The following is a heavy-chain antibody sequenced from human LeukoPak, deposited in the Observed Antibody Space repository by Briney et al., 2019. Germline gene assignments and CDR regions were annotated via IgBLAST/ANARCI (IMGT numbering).Heavy chain of an antibody. J-gene: IGHJ4*02. CDR3: AREGWEPRHKYYFDY. V-gene: IGHV1-69*05. D-gene: IGHD1-26*01. Sequence: ASVKVSCKASGGTFSSYAISWGRQAPGQGLEWMGGIIPIFGTANYAQKFQGRVTITTDESTSTAYMEMSSLRSEDTAVYYCAREGWEPRHKYYFDYWGQGTLVTVSS. CDR1: GGTFSSYA. CDR2: IIPIFGTA.